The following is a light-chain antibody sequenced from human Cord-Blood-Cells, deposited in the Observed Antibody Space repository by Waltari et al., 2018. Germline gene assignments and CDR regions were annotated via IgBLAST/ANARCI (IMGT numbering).Light chain of an antibody. V-gene: IGLV2-14*01. CDR3: SSYTSSSTLV. CDR2: DVS. Sequence: QTALTKPASVSGSPGQSHTISCTGTSSDAGGVTYDSWYQQHPGKAPKLMIYDVSNRPSGVTNRFSGSKSGNTASLTISGLQAEDEADYYCSSYTSSSTLVFGGGTKLTVL. J-gene: IGLJ3*02. CDR1: SSDAGGVTY.